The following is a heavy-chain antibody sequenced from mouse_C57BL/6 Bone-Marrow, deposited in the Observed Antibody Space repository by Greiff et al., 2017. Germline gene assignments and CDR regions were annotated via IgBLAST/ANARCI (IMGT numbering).Heavy chain of an antibody. V-gene: IGHV1-55*01. CDR2: IYPGSGST. J-gene: IGHJ4*01. D-gene: IGHD2-4*01. CDR1: GYTFTSYW. Sequence: VKLQQPGAELVKPGASVKMSCKASGYTFTSYWITWVKQRPGQGLEWIGDIYPGSGSTNYNEKFKSKATLTVDTSSSTAYMQLSSLTSEDSAVYYCARCDYGYYAMDYWGQGTSVTVSS. CDR3: ARCDYGYYAMDY.